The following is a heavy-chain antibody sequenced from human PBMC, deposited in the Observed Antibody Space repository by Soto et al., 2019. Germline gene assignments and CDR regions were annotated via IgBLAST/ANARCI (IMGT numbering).Heavy chain of an antibody. V-gene: IGHV3-7*01. CDR2: IKQDGSEK. J-gene: IGHJ4*02. D-gene: IGHD6-19*01. Sequence: APGKGLEWVANIKQDGSEKYYVDSVKGRFTISRDNAKNSLYLQMNSLRAEDTAVYYCARVGRSSGSLGYWGQGTLVNVSS. CDR3: ARVGRSSGSLGY.